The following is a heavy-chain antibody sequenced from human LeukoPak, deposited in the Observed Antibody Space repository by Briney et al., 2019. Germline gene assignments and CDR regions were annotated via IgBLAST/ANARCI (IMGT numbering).Heavy chain of an antibody. CDR1: GFTFSSYG. D-gene: IGHD2-21*02. CDR2: ISYDGSNK. V-gene: IGHV3-30*18. J-gene: IGHJ4*02. CDR3: AKPGLVVTAIMNFDY. Sequence: PGRSLRLSCAASGFTFSSYGMHWVRQAPGKGLEWVAVISYDGSNKYYADSVKGRFTISRDNSKNTLYLQMNSLRAEDTAVYYCAKPGLVVTAIMNFDYWGQGTLVTVSS.